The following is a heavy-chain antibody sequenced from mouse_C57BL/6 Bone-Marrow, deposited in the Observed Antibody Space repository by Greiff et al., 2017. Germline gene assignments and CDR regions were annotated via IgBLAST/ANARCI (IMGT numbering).Heavy chain of an antibody. CDR1: GYTFTSYW. J-gene: IGHJ1*03. CDR2: IYPGSGST. D-gene: IGHD2-5*01. Sequence: VQLQQPGAELVKPGASVKMSCKASGYTFTSYWITWVKQRPGQGLEWIGDIYPGSGSTNYNEKFKSKATLTVDTSSSAAYMQLSSLTSEDSAVYYWARPYYSNYWYFDVWGTGTTVTVSS. CDR3: ARPYYSNYWYFDV. V-gene: IGHV1-55*01.